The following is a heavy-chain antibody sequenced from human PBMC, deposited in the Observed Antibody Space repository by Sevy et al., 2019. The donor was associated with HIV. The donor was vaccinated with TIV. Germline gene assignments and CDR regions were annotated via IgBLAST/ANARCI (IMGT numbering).Heavy chain of an antibody. V-gene: IGHV4-59*12. D-gene: IGHD3-10*01. J-gene: IGHJ4*02. Sequence: SETLFLTCTVSGGSISSYYWSWIRQPPGKGLEWIGYIYYSGSTNYNPSLKSRVTISVDTSKNQFSLKLSSVTAADTAVYYCARRQDYDGFYYFDYWGQGTLVTVSS. CDR1: GGSISSYY. CDR2: IYYSGST. CDR3: ARRQDYDGFYYFDY.